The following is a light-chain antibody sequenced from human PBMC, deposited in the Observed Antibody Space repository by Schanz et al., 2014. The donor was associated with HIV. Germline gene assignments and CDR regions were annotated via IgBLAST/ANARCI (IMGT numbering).Light chain of an antibody. CDR3: QSYDNSLSAWV. Sequence: QSVLAQPPSVSGAPGQRVTISCTGSSSNIGAGFDVHWYQLLPGTAPKLLIFDNTNRPSGVPDRFSGSKSGTSASLAITGLQAEDEADYYCQSYDNSLSAWVFGGGTKLTVL. CDR2: DNT. V-gene: IGLV1-40*01. CDR1: SSNIGAGFD. J-gene: IGLJ3*02.